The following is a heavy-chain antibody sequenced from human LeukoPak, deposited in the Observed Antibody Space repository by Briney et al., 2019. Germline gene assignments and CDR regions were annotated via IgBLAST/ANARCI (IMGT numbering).Heavy chain of an antibody. D-gene: IGHD1-7*01. J-gene: IGHJ4*02. Sequence: SETLSLTCAVYGGSFSGYYWSWIRQPPGQGLEWIGEINHSGSTNYNPSLKSRVTISVDTSKNQFSLKLSSVTAADTAVYYCARGPPSRTSRNWEIDYWGQGTLVTVSS. CDR2: INHSGST. CDR3: ARGPPSRTSRNWEIDY. V-gene: IGHV4-34*01. CDR1: GGSFSGYY.